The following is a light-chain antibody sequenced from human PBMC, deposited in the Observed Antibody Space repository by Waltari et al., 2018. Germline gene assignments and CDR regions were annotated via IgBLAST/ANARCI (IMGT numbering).Light chain of an antibody. CDR1: QTVSNIA. CDR2: RTY. Sequence: EIVLTPSPGTLSLSPGDRATLSCRASQTVSNIALSWYQQKPGQAPRVLIYRTYNRATGVPDRFSGSGSGTDFTLTISRLAPEDFGMYYCKQYDGIVVTFGGGTKVEI. J-gene: IGKJ4*01. CDR3: KQYDGIVVT. V-gene: IGKV3-20*01.